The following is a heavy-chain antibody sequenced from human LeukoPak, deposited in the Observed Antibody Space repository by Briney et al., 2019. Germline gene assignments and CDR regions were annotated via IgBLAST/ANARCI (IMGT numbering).Heavy chain of an antibody. J-gene: IGHJ4*02. CDR2: ISGSGGST. CDR1: GFTFSSYA. CDR3: AAGVVVAATPLYFDY. V-gene: IGHV3-23*01. D-gene: IGHD2-15*01. Sequence: GGSLRLSCAASGFTFSSYAMSWVRQAPGKGLEWVSAISGSGGSTYYADSVKGRFTISRDNSKNTLYLQMNSLRAEDTAVYYCAAGVVVAATPLYFDYWGQGTLVTVSS.